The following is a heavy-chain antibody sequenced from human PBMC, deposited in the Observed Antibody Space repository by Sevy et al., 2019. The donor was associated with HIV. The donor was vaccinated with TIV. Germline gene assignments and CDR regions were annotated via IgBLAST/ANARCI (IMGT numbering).Heavy chain of an antibody. J-gene: IGHJ6*02. CDR2: LYSGSKT. V-gene: IGHV3-53*01. CDR3: ARDKNTFYYGMDV. D-gene: IGHD2-2*02. Sequence: GGSLRLSCAASGFPVSSSYMNWVRQAPGKGLEWVSVLYSGSKTDYADSVKGRFTISRDNSKNTLYLQMTSLRAEDTAVYYCARDKNTFYYGMDVWGQGTTVTVSS. CDR1: GFPVSSSY.